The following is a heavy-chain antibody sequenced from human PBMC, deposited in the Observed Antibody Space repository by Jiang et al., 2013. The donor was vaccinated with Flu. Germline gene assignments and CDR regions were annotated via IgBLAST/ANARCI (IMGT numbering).Heavy chain of an antibody. J-gene: IGHJ5*02. CDR2: MNHSGSS. V-gene: IGHV4-34*01. D-gene: IGHD3-10*01. CDR1: GESFSGYY. CDR3: ARGGEKSRWFDP. Sequence: LLKPSETLSLTCAVYGESFSGYYWSWIRQSPGKGLEWIGEMNHSGSSNYNPSLKSRVIISVDTSKNQFSLKLSSVTAADTAVYFCARGGEKSRWFDPWGQGTRVTVSS.